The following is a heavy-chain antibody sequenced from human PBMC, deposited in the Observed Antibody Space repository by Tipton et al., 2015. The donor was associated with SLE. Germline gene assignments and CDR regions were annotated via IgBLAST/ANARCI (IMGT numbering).Heavy chain of an antibody. CDR1: GFTFSRYW. V-gene: IGHV3-7*01. D-gene: IGHD2-21*02. CDR3: TSSFYCGGDCYPYHFDY. J-gene: IGHJ4*02. Sequence: SLRLSCAASGFTFSRYWMSWVRQAPGRELEWVANINQDGSEKSYLDSVKDRFTISRDNAKNSLFLQMNSLRVEDTAIYYCTSSFYCGGDCYPYHFDYWDQGPLVIVSS. CDR2: INQDGSEK.